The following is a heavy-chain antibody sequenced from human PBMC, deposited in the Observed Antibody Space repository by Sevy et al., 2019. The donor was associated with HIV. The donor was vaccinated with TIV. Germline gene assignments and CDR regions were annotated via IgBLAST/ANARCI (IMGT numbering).Heavy chain of an antibody. V-gene: IGHV3-48*02. CDR3: ARGVGPYYDFWKGGVDY. J-gene: IGHJ4*02. CDR2: ISSSSSTI. D-gene: IGHD3-3*01. Sequence: GGSLRLSCAASGFTFSSYSMNWVRQAPGKGLEWVSYISSSSSTIYYADSVKGRFTISRDNAKNSLYLQMNSLRDEDMAVYYCARGVGPYYDFWKGGVDYWGQGTLVTVSS. CDR1: GFTFSSYS.